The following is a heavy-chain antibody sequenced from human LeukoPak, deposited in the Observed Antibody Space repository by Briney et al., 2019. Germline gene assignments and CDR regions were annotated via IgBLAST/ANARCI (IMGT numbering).Heavy chain of an antibody. CDR1: GYTFTSYD. CDR3: ASSDRYYYYMDV. CDR2: MNPNSGNT. Sequence: ASVKVSCKASGYTFTSYDINWVRQATGQGLEWMGWMNPNSGNTGYAQKFQGRVTMTRNTSISTAYMEPSSLRSEDTAVYYCASSDRYYYYMDVWGKGTTVTVSS. V-gene: IGHV1-8*01. J-gene: IGHJ6*03.